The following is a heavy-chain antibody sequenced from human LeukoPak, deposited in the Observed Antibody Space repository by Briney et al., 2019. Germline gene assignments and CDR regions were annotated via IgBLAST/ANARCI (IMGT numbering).Heavy chain of an antibody. CDR2: IYSGGST. CDR1: GFTVSSKY. J-gene: IGHJ4*02. Sequence: PGGSLRLSCAASGFTVSSKYMSWVRQAPGKGLEWVSVIYSGGSTYYADSVKGRFTISRDNSKNTLYLQMNSLRAEDTAVYYCASVLVGATIYYWGQGTLVTVSS. CDR3: ASVLVGATIYY. D-gene: IGHD1-26*01. V-gene: IGHV3-53*01.